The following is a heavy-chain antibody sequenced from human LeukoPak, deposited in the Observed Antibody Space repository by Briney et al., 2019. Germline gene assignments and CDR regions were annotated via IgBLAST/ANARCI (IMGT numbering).Heavy chain of an antibody. CDR1: GYTFTGYY. CDR2: INPNSGGT. J-gene: IGHJ4*02. V-gene: IGHV1-2*02. CDR3: ARDRGRYSSSYSMGY. D-gene: IGHD6-13*01. Sequence: ASVKVSCKASGYTFTGYYMHWVRQAPGQGLEWMGWINPNSGGTNYAQKFQGRVTMTRDTSISTAYMELSRLRSDDTAVYYCARDRGRYSSSYSMGYWGQGTLVTVSS.